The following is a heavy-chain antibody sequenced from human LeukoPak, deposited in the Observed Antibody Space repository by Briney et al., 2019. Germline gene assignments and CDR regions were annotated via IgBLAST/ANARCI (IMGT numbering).Heavy chain of an antibody. Sequence: GGSLRLSCAASGFTFRTYDMHWARQAPGEGLDWVALIRYDGTNRYYADSVKGRFTISRDNSKSTLYLQMNSLRPEDTAVYYCAKAPAAEFDPWGQGTLVTVSS. CDR1: GFTFRTYD. V-gene: IGHV3-30*02. CDR2: IRYDGTNR. D-gene: IGHD6-25*01. CDR3: AKAPAAEFDP. J-gene: IGHJ5*02.